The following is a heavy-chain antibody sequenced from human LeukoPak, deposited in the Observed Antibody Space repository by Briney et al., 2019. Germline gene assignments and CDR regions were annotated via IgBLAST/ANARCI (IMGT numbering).Heavy chain of an antibody. D-gene: IGHD3/OR15-3a*01. CDR3: ARERGLGAFDI. V-gene: IGHV3-48*03. CDR1: AFTLSSYE. J-gene: IGHJ3*02. CDR2: ISSSGNTI. Sequence: GGSLRLSCAASAFTLSSYEMNWVRQAPGKGLEWVSYISSSGNTIYYADTVKGRFTISRDNAKNSLYLQMNSLRAEDTAVYYCARERGLGAFDIWGQGTMVTVSS.